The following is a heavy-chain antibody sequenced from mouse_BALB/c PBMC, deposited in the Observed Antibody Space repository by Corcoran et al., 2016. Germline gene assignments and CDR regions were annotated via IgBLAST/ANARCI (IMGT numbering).Heavy chain of an antibody. CDR3: ARGYGNYVFAY. CDR2: IYPGSGNT. CDR1: GYTFTDHY. Sequence: QIQLQQSGPELVKPGASVKISCKASGYTFTDHYINWVKQKPGQGLEWIGWIYPGSGNTKYNEKFKGKATLTVDTSSSTAYMQLSSLTSEDTAVYFCARGYGNYVFAYWGQGTLVTVSA. V-gene: IGHV1-84*02. J-gene: IGHJ3*01. D-gene: IGHD2-10*02.